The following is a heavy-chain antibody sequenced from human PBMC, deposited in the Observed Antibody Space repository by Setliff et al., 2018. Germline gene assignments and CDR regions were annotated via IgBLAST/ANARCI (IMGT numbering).Heavy chain of an antibody. CDR1: GYSFTSYY. CDR2: ISPYTGNT. CDR3: ARAGLAAAGRKGVFDH. D-gene: IGHD6-25*01. Sequence: ASVKVSCKASGYSFTSYYIHWVRQAPGQGLEWMGWISPYTGNTYSAQRFQGRVTLTTDTSTSTAYMEVKSLTSDDTAVYYCARAGLAAAGRKGVFDHWGQGTLVTVSS. V-gene: IGHV1-18*04. J-gene: IGHJ4*02.